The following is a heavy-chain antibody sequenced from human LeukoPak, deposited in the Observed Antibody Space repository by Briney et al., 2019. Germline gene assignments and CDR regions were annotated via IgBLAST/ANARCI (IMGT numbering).Heavy chain of an antibody. CDR3: ARDPIRGDRYNFDI. Sequence: QSGGSLRLSCATSGFTFSSFWMSWVRQAPGKGLEWVANINQGGGEKNYVDSVKGRFTISRDSAKSSLYLQMNSLRAEDTAVYYCARDPIRGDRYNFDIWGQGTLVTVST. CDR1: GFTFSSFW. CDR2: INQGGGEK. J-gene: IGHJ4*02. V-gene: IGHV3-7*01. D-gene: IGHD3-16*02.